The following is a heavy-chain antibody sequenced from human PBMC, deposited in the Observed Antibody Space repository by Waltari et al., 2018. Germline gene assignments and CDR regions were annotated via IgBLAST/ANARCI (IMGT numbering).Heavy chain of an antibody. D-gene: IGHD3-16*01. CDR2: IYYTGST. V-gene: IGHV4-39*07. J-gene: IGHJ2*01. Sequence: QLQLQESGPGLVKPSETLSLTCTVSGGSISSSSYYWGWIRPPPGKGLEWIGSIYYTGSTYFNPSLKSRVTMSVDTSKNQFSLRLSSVTAADTAVYFCARHYGNTNDWYFDLWGRGTLVTVSS. CDR1: GGSISSSSYY. CDR3: ARHYGNTNDWYFDL.